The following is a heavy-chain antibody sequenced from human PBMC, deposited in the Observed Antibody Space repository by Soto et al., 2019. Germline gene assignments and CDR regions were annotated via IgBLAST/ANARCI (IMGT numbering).Heavy chain of an antibody. CDR1: GGSISSSNW. V-gene: IGHV4-4*02. CDR3: ASYDFWSGYEYYFDY. CDR2: IYHMGST. D-gene: IGHD3-3*01. J-gene: IGHJ4*02. Sequence: SETLCLTCAVSGGSISSSNWWGWVRQPPGKGLEWSGGIYHMGSTNYNPSLKSRVTISVDTSKNQFSLKLSSVTAADTAVYYCASYDFWSGYEYYFDYWGQGALVT.